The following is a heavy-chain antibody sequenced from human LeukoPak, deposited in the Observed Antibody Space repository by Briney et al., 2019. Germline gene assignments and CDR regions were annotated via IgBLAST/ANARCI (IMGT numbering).Heavy chain of an antibody. V-gene: IGHV4-34*01. Sequence: PSETLSLTCAVYGGSFSGYYWSWIRQPPGKGLEWIGEINHSRSTNYNPSLKSRVTISVDTSKNQFSLKLSSVTAADTAVYYCARLPRLRLGSLNAYYYYGMDVWGQGTTVTVSS. CDR1: GGSFSGYY. CDR3: ARLPRLRLGSLNAYYYYGMDV. D-gene: IGHD3-16*01. J-gene: IGHJ6*02. CDR2: INHSRST.